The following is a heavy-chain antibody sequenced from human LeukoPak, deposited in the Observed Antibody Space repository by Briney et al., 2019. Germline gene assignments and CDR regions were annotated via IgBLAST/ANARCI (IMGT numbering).Heavy chain of an antibody. CDR2: INHSGST. V-gene: IGHV4-34*01. CDR1: GGSFSGYY. J-gene: IGHJ4*02. Sequence: PSETLSLTCAVNGGSFSGYYWSWIRQPPGKGLEWIGEINHSGSTNYNPSLKSRVTISVDTSKNQFSLKLSSVTAADTAVYYCARSVDTAMVHFDYWGQGALVTVSS. CDR3: ARSVDTAMVHFDY. D-gene: IGHD5-18*01.